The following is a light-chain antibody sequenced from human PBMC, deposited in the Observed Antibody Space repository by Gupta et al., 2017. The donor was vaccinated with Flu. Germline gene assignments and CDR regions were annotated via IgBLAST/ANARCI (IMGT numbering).Light chain of an antibody. CDR1: QSLLYTDGQTY. J-gene: IGKJ2*01. Sequence: SAPPGQPACISCKSSQSLLYTDGQTYVFWLQQRPGQPPQLLIHKVSNCFSGVPDRFSGSGSVTDFTLQSSRVESEDVGVYYCMQSIVRYSFGQGTKLEIK. V-gene: IGKV2D-29*01. CDR2: KVS. CDR3: MQSIVRYS.